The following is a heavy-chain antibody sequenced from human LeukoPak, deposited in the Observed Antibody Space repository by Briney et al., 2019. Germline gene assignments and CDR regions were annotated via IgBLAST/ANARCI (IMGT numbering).Heavy chain of an antibody. D-gene: IGHD3-22*01. CDR2: IGTDNGNT. J-gene: IGHJ4*02. CDR3: ARAYDSFGY. CDR1: GYTFTSLG. V-gene: IGHV1-18*04. Sequence: ASVTVSCKASGYTFTSLGITCVRQAPGRGLEWMGWIGTDNGNTNYAPKLQGRLTLTTDTSTSTAYMELRSLRSDDTAVYYCARAYDSFGYWGQGTLVTVSS.